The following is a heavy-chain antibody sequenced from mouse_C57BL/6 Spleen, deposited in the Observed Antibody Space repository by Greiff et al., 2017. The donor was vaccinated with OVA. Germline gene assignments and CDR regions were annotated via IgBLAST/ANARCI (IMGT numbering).Heavy chain of an antibody. V-gene: IGHV3-6*01. CDR1: GYSITSGYY. D-gene: IGHD2-4*01. Sequence: EVQLQQSGPGLVKPSQSLSLTCSVTGYSITSGYYWNWIRQFPGNKLEWLGYISYDGSNNYNPSLKNRISITRDTSKNQFFLKLNSATTEDTATYYCAREGGKSYDYDPYYAMDYWGQGTSVTVSS. J-gene: IGHJ4*01. CDR3: AREGGKSYDYDPYYAMDY. CDR2: ISYDGSN.